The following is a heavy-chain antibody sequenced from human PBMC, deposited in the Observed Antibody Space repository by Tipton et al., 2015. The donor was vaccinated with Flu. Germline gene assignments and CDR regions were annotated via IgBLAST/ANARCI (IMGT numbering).Heavy chain of an antibody. V-gene: IGHV4-39*07. J-gene: IGHJ5*02. CDR3: ARDPGSRMFDP. CDR2: IYFSGNT. Sequence: TLSLTCTVSSGSLSSGAYYWGWIRQPPGKGLEWIGSIYFSGNTYYNPSLKSRVTISVDTSKNQFSLKVSSVTAADTAVYYCARDPGSRMFDPWGQGTLVTVSS. CDR1: SGSLSSGAYY. D-gene: IGHD6-13*01.